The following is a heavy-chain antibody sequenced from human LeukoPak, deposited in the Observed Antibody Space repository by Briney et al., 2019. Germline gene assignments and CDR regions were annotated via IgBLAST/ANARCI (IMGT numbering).Heavy chain of an antibody. CDR2: ISGSGGST. CDR3: AAKAREVVVTTTIWLDP. J-gene: IGHJ5*02. CDR1: GFTFSSYA. D-gene: IGHD3-22*01. V-gene: IGHV3-23*01. Sequence: AGGSLRLSCAASGFTFSSYAMSWVRQAPGKGLEWVSAISGSGGSTYYADSVKGRFTISRDNSKNTLYLQMNSLRAEDTAVYYCAAKAREVVVTTTIWLDPWGQGTLVTVSS.